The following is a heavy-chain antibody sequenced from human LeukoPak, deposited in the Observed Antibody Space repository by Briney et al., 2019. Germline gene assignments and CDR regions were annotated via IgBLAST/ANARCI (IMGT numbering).Heavy chain of an antibody. CDR1: GFSLSNYA. CDR2: ISGSGGST. Sequence: GGSLRHSCAASGFSLSNYAMTWVRQAPGKGLEWVSGISGSGGSTYYADSVKGRFTISRDNSKNTLYLQMSSLRAEDTAVYYCARGYSSGWWGYYFDHWGQGTLVTVSS. CDR3: ARGYSSGWWGYYFDH. J-gene: IGHJ4*02. D-gene: IGHD6-19*01. V-gene: IGHV3-23*01.